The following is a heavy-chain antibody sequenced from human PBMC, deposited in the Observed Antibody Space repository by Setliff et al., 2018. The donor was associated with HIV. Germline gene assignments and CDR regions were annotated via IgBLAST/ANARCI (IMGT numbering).Heavy chain of an antibody. CDR1: GGSISSSNW. Sequence: SETLSLTCAVSGGSISSSNWWSWVRQPPGKGLEWIGEIYHSGSTNYNPSLKSRVTISLDRSKTQFSLKLSSVTAADTAVYYCASPKERYYYGSGTNVREYYGMDVWGQGTTVTVSS. V-gene: IGHV4-4*02. CDR3: ASPKERYYYGSGTNVREYYGMDV. J-gene: IGHJ6*02. D-gene: IGHD3-10*01. CDR2: IYHSGST.